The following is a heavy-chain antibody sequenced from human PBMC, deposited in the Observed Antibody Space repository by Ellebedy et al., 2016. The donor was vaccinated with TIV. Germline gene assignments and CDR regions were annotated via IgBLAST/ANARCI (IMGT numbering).Heavy chain of an antibody. Sequence: GESLKISCAVSGLTFSNYAMHWVRQAPGKGLEWVAVISDDRSIKNYADSVKGRFIISRDNSKNTLYLQMDSLRADDTAIYYCAKAGMIALVHHDWGQGTLVAVSS. CDR2: ISDDRSIK. CDR3: AKAGMIALVHHD. CDR1: GLTFSNYA. D-gene: IGHD3-22*01. V-gene: IGHV3-30-3*01. J-gene: IGHJ4*02.